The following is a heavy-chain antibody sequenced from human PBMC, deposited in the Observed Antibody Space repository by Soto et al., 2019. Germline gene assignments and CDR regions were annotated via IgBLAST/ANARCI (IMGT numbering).Heavy chain of an antibody. CDR2: TYYRSRWYN. Sequence: SQTLSLTCVISGDSVSSNSAAWNWIRRSPSRGLEWLGRTYYRSRWYNDYAVSVRSRITVNADTSKNQFSLHLNSVTPEDTAVYYCAGTSSLHWYYMDVWDKGTTVTVSS. D-gene: IGHD1-7*01. J-gene: IGHJ6*03. V-gene: IGHV6-1*01. CDR3: AGTSSLHWYYMDV. CDR1: GDSVSSNSAA.